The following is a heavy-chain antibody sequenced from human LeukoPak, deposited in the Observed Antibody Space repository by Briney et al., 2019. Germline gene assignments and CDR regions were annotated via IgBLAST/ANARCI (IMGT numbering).Heavy chain of an antibody. D-gene: IGHD6-19*01. V-gene: IGHV1-69*01. CDR3: AKGSSGRPQYFDY. J-gene: IGHJ4*02. Sequence: ASVKVSCKASGGTFSSYAISWVRQAPGQGLEWMEGIIPIFGTANYAQKFQGRVTITADESTSTAYMELSSLRSEDTAVYYCAKGSSGRPQYFDYWGEGTLVTVSS. CDR1: GGTFSSYA. CDR2: IIPIFGTA.